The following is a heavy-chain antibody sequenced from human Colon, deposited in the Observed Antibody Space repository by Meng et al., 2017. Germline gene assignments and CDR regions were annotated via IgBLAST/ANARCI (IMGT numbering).Heavy chain of an antibody. V-gene: IGHV3-15*01. CDR2: IKSKTDGGTT. Sequence: GESLKISCAGSGFTFSKAWMSWVRQAPGKGLEWVDRIKSKTDGGTTDYAAPVKGRFTISRDDSKNTLSLQMNSLKTEDTAVYYCTTDGQDYWGQGTLVTVSS. J-gene: IGHJ4*02. CDR1: GFTFSKAW. CDR3: TTDGQDY.